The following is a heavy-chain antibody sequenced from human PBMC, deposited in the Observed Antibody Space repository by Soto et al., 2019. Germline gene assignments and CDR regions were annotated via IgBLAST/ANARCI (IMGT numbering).Heavy chain of an antibody. D-gene: IGHD4-17*01. CDR2: IYYSGST. CDR3: ASLPLFYGDSPFDY. J-gene: IGHJ4*02. V-gene: IGHV4-39*01. CDR1: GGSISSSSYY. Sequence: SATLSLTCTVSGGSISSSSYYWGWIRQPPGKGLEWIGSIYYSGSTYYNPSLKSRVTISVDTSKNQFSLKLSSVTAADTAVYYCASLPLFYGDSPFDYWGQGTLVTVSS.